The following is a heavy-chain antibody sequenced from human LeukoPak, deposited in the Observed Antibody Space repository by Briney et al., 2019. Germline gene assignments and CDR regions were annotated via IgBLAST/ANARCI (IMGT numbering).Heavy chain of an antibody. D-gene: IGHD3-10*01. V-gene: IGHV6-1*01. J-gene: IGHJ5*02. Sequence: SQTLSLTCAISGDSVSSNSAVWNWIRQSPSRGLEWLGRTYYRSKWFNDYAVSVKGRITINPDTSKNQFSLQLKSVTLEDTAIYYCARGNGESGFDPWGQGTLVTVSS. CDR3: ARGNGESGFDP. CDR1: GDSVSSNSAV. CDR2: TYYRSKWFN.